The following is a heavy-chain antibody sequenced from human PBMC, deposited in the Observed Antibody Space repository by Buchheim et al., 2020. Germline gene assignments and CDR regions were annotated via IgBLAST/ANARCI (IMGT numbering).Heavy chain of an antibody. J-gene: IGHJ4*02. CDR2: IRGGSSVI. V-gene: IGHV3-48*01. CDR3: TRGLQYSSDY. Sequence: EVQLVESGGALVQPGGSLRLSCAASGFTFNTYSMNWVRQAPGKGLEWVSYIRGGSSVIYYADSVKGRFAISRDAARNSLYLQMHSLRAEDTAVYYCTRGLQYSSDYWGQGTL. D-gene: IGHD6-6*01. CDR1: GFTFNTYS.